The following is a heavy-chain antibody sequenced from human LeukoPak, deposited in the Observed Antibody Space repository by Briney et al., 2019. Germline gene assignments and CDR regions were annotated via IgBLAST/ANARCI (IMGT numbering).Heavy chain of an antibody. V-gene: IGHV4-39*07. D-gene: IGHD2-2*01. CDR2: IYYSGST. J-gene: IGHJ5*02. Sequence: PSETLSLTGTVSGGSISSSSYYWGWIRQPPGKGLEWIGSIYYSGSTYYNPSLRSRVTISVDTSKNQFSLKLTSVTAADTAVYYCARGVVPAARPDWFDPWGQGTLVTVSS. CDR1: GGSISSSSYY. CDR3: ARGVVPAARPDWFDP.